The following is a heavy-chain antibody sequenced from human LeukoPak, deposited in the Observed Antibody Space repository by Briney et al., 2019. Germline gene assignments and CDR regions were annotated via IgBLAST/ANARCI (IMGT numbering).Heavy chain of an antibody. D-gene: IGHD2-15*01. CDR2: IVPILGTA. Sequence: SVRVSCKAPGGSFGRYAISWVRQAPGQGLEWMGGIVPILGTANYAQKFQGRVTITADESTSTAYMELSSLRSEDTAVYYCARGGVASNLVSFGWFDPWGQGTLVTVSS. V-gene: IGHV1-69*01. CDR3: ARGGVASNLVSFGWFDP. CDR1: GGSFGRYA. J-gene: IGHJ5*02.